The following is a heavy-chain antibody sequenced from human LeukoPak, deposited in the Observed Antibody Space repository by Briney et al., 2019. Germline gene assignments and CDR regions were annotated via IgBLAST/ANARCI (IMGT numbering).Heavy chain of an antibody. CDR2: INHSGST. J-gene: IGHJ4*02. CDR1: GGSFSGYY. V-gene: IGHV4-34*01. Sequence: PSETLSLTCAVYGGSFSGYYWSWIRQPPGKGLEWIGEINHSGSTNYNPSLKSRVTISVDTSKNQFSLKLSSVTAADTAVYYCARAGRFTAAAGYWGQGTLVTVSS. D-gene: IGHD6-13*01. CDR3: ARAGRFTAAAGY.